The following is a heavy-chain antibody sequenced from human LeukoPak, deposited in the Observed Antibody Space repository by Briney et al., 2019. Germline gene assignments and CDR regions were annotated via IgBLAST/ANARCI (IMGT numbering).Heavy chain of an antibody. CDR2: ITSSGNTI. CDR1: GFTFSSYE. D-gene: IGHD4-17*01. J-gene: IGHJ4*02. CDR3: ARLTTMTTTGGPFDY. Sequence: GGSLRLSCAASGFTFSSYEMKWVRQAPGKGLEWDSYITSSGNTIYYADSVKGRFTISRNNAKNSLYLQINSLRAEDTAVYYCARLTTMTTTGGPFDYWGQGTLVTVSS. V-gene: IGHV3-48*03.